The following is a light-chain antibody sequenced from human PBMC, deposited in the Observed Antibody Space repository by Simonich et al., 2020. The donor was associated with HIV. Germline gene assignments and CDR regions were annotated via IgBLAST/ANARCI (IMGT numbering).Light chain of an antibody. CDR3: YSTDSSANYRV. Sequence: SYELTQPPSVSVSPVQTARITCSGSALPEKYAYWYQQKSGQAPVLVIYEDSKRPSGIAERFSGASSGTVATLTISGAQVEDEADYYCYSTDSSANYRVFGGGTKLTVL. CDR2: EDS. V-gene: IGLV3-10*01. CDR1: ALPEKY. J-gene: IGLJ3*02.